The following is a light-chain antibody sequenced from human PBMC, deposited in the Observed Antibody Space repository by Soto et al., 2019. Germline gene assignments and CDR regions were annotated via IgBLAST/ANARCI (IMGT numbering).Light chain of an antibody. V-gene: IGKV3-15*01. CDR2: AAS. Sequence: MTQSPSSLSASLGDRATIPCRASQSISDSLDWYQQKPGKAPRLLIYAASTRATGIPARFSGSGSGTDFTLTISSLQSEDFAVYYCQQYNKWPITFGQGTRLEIK. CDR1: QSISDS. CDR3: QQYNKWPIT. J-gene: IGKJ5*01.